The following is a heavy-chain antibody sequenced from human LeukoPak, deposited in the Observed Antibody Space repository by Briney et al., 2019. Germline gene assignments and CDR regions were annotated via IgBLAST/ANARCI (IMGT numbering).Heavy chain of an antibody. D-gene: IGHD6-13*01. CDR2: ITSKAYGGTT. CDR1: GFTFCDYT. J-gene: IGHJ3*02. CDR3: TRAPYSSSGAFDI. V-gene: IGHV3-49*04. Sequence: RSLRLSCTASGFTFCDYTMSWVRQAPGKGLEWVGFITSKAYGGTTEYAASVKGRFTISRDDSKSIANLQMNSLKTEDTAVYYCTRAPYSSSGAFDIWGQGTMVTVSS.